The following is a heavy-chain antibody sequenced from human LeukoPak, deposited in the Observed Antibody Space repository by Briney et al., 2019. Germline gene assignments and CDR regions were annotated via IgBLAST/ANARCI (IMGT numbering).Heavy chain of an antibody. J-gene: IGHJ3*01. CDR1: GFTFSSHW. D-gene: IGHD3-22*01. CDR3: ARGWVPSDITLK. V-gene: IGHV3-74*01. CDR2: INSDGSDT. Sequence: GESLRLSCAASGFTFSSHWMHWVRQAPGKGLVWVARINSDGSDTNYADSVKGRFTISRDNARNAVYLQMSCLRAEDTAVYYCARGWVPSDITLKWGQGTMVTVSS.